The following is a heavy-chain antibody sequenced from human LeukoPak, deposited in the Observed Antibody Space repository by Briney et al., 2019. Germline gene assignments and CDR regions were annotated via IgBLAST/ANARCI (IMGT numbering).Heavy chain of an antibody. D-gene: IGHD3-22*01. CDR3: ARVIASYYYDSSGFDY. CDR2: INAGNGNT. J-gene: IGHJ4*02. CDR1: GYTFTGYY. V-gene: IGHV1-3*01. Sequence: ASVKVSCKASGYTFTGYYMHWVRQAPGQRLEWMGWINAGNGNTKYSQKFQGRVTITRDTSASTAYMELSSLRSEDTAVYYCARVIASYYYDSSGFDYWGQGTLVTVSS.